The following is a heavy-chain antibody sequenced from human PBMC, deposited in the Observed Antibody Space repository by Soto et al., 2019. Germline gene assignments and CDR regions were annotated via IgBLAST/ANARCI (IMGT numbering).Heavy chain of an antibody. J-gene: IGHJ4*02. CDR1: GASISNYY. CDR2: IYYSGST. V-gene: IGHV4-59*01. Sequence: PSETLSLTCTVSGASISNYYWSWIRQPPGKGLEWIGYIYYSGSTNYNPSLKSRVTISVDTSKNQFSLKLSSVTAEDTAVYYCARRYGGNFDYWGQGTLVTVSS. D-gene: IGHD3-16*01. CDR3: ARRYGGNFDY.